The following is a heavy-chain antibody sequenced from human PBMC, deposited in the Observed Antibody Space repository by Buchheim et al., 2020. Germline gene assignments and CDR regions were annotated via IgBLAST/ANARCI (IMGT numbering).Heavy chain of an antibody. CDR2: IYYSGST. CDR1: GGSISSSSYY. D-gene: IGHD6-13*01. Sequence: QLQLQESGPGLVKPSETLSLTCTVSGGSISSSSYYWGWIRQPPGKGLEWIGRIYYSGSTYYNPSLKSRVTISVDTSKNQFSLKLSSVTAADTAVYYCARQSIAAAGTRGVVDYWGQGTL. CDR3: ARQSIAAAGTRGVVDY. J-gene: IGHJ4*02. V-gene: IGHV4-39*01.